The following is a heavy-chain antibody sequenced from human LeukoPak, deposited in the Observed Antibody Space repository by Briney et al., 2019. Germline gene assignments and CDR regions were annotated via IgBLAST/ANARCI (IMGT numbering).Heavy chain of an antibody. CDR2: LYSDGTT. Sequence: PSETLSLTCSVSGASISGYYWAWVRQPADKGLEWIGRLYSDGTTYYNPSLKSRVTMSVDTSTNQFSLKLRSVTVADTAVYYCARDSSGTTKRYYSDYWGQGALVAVSS. V-gene: IGHV4-4*07. J-gene: IGHJ4*02. CDR1: GASISGYY. CDR3: ARDSSGTTKRYYSDY. D-gene: IGHD3-22*01.